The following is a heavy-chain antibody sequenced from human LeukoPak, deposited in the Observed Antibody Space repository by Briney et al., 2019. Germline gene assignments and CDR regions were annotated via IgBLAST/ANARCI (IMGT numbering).Heavy chain of an antibody. D-gene: IGHD3-16*01. Sequence: GGSLRLSCAVSGSTFSSYGMHWVRQARGKELEWVGCIRSDGTNKYYPDSVEGRFTVSRDNSKHTLFLQMNSLRPEDTAVYHCAKDPSNASRTLDIWGQGTLVTVSS. CDR3: AKDPSNASRTLDI. CDR1: GSTFSSYG. CDR2: IRSDGTNK. V-gene: IGHV3-30*02. J-gene: IGHJ3*02.